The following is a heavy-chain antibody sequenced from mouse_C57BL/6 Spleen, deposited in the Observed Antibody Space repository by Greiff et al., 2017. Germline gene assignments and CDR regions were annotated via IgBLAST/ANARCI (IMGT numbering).Heavy chain of an antibody. V-gene: IGHV1-19*01. CDR2: INPYNGGT. Sequence: VQLQQSGPVLVKPGASVKMSCKASGYTFTDYYMNWVKQSHGKSLEWIGVINPYNGGTSYNQKFKGKATLTVDKSSSTAYMELNSLTSEDSAVYYCARGGSGYVDAMDYWGQGTSVTVSS. CDR1: GYTFTDYY. CDR3: ARGGSGYVDAMDY. J-gene: IGHJ4*01. D-gene: IGHD3-2*02.